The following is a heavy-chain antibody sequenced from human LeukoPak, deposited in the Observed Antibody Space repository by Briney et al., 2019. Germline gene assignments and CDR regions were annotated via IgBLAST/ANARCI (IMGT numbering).Heavy chain of an antibody. CDR2: ISYDGSNK. CDR1: GFTFSSYA. D-gene: IGHD2-15*01. J-gene: IGHJ4*02. V-gene: IGHV3-30*04. CDR3: ATVVVVAANFDY. Sequence: GRSLRLSCAASGFTFSSYAMHWVRQAPGKGLEWVAVISYDGSNKYYADSVKGRFTISRDNSKNTLYLQMNSLRAEDTAVYYCATVVVVAANFDYWGQGTLVTVSS.